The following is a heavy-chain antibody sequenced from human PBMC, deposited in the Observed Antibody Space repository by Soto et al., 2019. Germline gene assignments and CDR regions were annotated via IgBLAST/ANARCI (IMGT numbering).Heavy chain of an antibody. D-gene: IGHD5-18*01. CDR1: GFTFSGYW. CDR2: IDGDGTST. J-gene: IGHJ4*02. CDR3: AKSSRGYSYGYTDD. Sequence: GGSLRLSCAASGFTFSGYWMYWVRQSPGKGLVWVSRIDGDGTSTGYADSVKGRFTISRDNAKNTLYLQMNSLRAEDTAVYYCAKSSRGYSYGYTDDWGQGTLVTVSS. V-gene: IGHV3-74*01.